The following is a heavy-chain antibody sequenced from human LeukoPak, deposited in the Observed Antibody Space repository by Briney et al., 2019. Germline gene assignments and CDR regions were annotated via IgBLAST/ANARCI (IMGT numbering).Heavy chain of an antibody. V-gene: IGHV1-69*04. Sequence: SVKVSCKASGGTFSSYAISWVRQAPGQGLEWMGRIIPILGIANYTQKFQGRVTITADKSTSTACMELSGLRSEDTAVYYCARVRWDQLPYNWFDPWGQGTLVTVSS. D-gene: IGHD2-2*01. CDR3: ARVRWDQLPYNWFDP. CDR1: GGTFSSYA. CDR2: IIPILGIA. J-gene: IGHJ5*02.